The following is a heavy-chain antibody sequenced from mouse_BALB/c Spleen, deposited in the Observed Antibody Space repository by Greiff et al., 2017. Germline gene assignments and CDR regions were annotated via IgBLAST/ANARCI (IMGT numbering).Heavy chain of an antibody. Sequence: EVKLQESGGGLVQPGGSMKLSCVASGFTFSNYWMNWVRQSPEKGLEWVAEIRLKSNNYATHYAESVKGRFTISRDDSKSSVYLQMNNLRAEDTGIYYCTRRYLSLDYWGQGTTLTVSS. J-gene: IGHJ2*01. CDR1: GFTFSNYW. D-gene: IGHD1-1*01. CDR3: TRRYLSLDY. V-gene: IGHV6-6*02. CDR2: IRLKSNNYAT.